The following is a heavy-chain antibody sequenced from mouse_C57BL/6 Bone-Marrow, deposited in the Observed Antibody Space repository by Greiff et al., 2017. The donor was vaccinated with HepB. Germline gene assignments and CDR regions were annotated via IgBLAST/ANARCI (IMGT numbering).Heavy chain of an antibody. J-gene: IGHJ4*01. V-gene: IGHV7-3*01. CDR1: GFTFTDYY. CDR2: IRNKANGYTT. Sequence: EVKVVESGGGLVQPGGSLSLSCAASGFTFTDYYMSWVRQPPGKALEWLGCIRNKANGYTTEYSASVKGRFTISRDNSQSTLYIQMKDLRAEDSATYYCARSREMYYWGGYAMDVWGQGTSVTVSS. CDR3: ARSREMYYWGGYAMDV. D-gene: IGHD1-1*01.